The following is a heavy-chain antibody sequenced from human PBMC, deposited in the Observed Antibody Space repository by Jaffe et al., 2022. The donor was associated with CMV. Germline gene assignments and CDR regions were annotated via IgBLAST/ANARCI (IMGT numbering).Heavy chain of an antibody. CDR1: GYTFTSYD. V-gene: IGHV1-8*01. J-gene: IGHJ5*02. Sequence: QVQLVQSGAEVKKPGASVKVSCKASGYTFTSYDINWVRQATGQGLEWMGWMNPNSGNTGYAQKFQGRVTMTRNTSISTAYMELSSLRSEDTAVYYCASRHPLFQNSWGAYYDFWSGPQGWFDPWGQGTLVTVSS. D-gene: IGHD3-3*01. CDR2: MNPNSGNT. CDR3: ASRHPLFQNSWGAYYDFWSGPQGWFDP.